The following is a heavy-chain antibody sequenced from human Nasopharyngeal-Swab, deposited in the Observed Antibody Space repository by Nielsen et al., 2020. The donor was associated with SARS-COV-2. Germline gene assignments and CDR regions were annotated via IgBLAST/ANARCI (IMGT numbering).Heavy chain of an antibody. J-gene: IGHJ5*02. V-gene: IGHV4-59*01. CDR2: IYYSGST. CDR3: ARNSQYGVSNWFDP. D-gene: IGHD4-23*01. Sequence: SETLSPTCTVSGASISSYYWSWIRQPPGKGLEWIGYIYYSGSTNYNPSLKSRVTISVDTSKNQFSLKLSSVTAADTAVYYCARNSQYGVSNWFDPWGQGTLVTVSS. CDR1: GASISSYY.